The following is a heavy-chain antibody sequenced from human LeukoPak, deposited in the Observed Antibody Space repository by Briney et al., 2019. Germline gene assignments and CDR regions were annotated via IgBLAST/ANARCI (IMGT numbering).Heavy chain of an antibody. D-gene: IGHD5-18*01. V-gene: IGHV3-23*01. Sequence: GGSLRLSCAASGFTFSSYAMSWVRQAPGKGLEWVSAISGSGGSTYYADSVKGRFTISRDNSKNTLYLQMNSLRAEDTAVYYCAGGDTAMVTGYYYYYMDVCGKGTTVTVSS. CDR2: ISGSGGST. J-gene: IGHJ6*03. CDR1: GFTFSSYA. CDR3: AGGDTAMVTGYYYYYMDV.